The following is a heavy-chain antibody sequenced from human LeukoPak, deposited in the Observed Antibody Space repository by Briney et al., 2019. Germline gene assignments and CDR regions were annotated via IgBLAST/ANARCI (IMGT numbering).Heavy chain of an antibody. Sequence: PGGSLRLSCAASGFTFSSYWMSWVRQAPGKGLGWVTNIKQDGSEKYYVNARKGRFTISRDNAKNSLYLQMDSLRAVGTAVYDCVRDESGFLWGRGTMVTVSS. CDR2: IKQDGSEK. D-gene: IGHD1-26*01. CDR3: VRDESGFL. J-gene: IGHJ3*01. V-gene: IGHV3-7*01. CDR1: GFTFSSYW.